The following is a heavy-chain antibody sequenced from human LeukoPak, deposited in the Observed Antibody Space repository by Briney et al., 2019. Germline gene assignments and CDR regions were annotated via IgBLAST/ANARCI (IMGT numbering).Heavy chain of an antibody. D-gene: IGHD3-22*01. J-gene: IGHJ4*02. CDR1: GFTFSSYG. V-gene: IGHV3-30*02. Sequence: PGGSLRLSCAASGFTFSSYGMHWVRQAPGKGLEWVAFIRYDGSNKYYADSVKGRFTISRDNSKNTLYLQMNSLRAEDTAVYYCAKDYPHLSYSIGYYYDYWGQGTLVTVSS. CDR2: IRYDGSNK. CDR3: AKDYPHLSYSIGYYYDY.